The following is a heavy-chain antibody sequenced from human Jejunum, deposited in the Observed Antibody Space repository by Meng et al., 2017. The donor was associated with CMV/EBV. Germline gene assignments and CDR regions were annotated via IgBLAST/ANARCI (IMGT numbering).Heavy chain of an antibody. Sequence: LARTCTVSGGSISHYYWSWVRQTPGKGLEWIGYIHYSGNANYNPSLKSRVTILFDTSKKQFSLKLSSVTAADTAVYYCASGNYNTFDYWGQGTLVTVSS. CDR3: ASGNYNTFDY. V-gene: IGHV4-59*01. D-gene: IGHD1-7*01. CDR2: IHYSGNA. J-gene: IGHJ4*02. CDR1: GGSISHYY.